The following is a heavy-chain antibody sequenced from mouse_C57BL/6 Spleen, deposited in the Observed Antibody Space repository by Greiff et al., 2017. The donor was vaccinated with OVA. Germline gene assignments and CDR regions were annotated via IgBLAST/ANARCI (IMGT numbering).Heavy chain of an antibody. Sequence: QVQLQQPGAELVRPGTSVKLSCKASGYTFTSYWMHWVKQRPGQGLEWIGVIDPSDSYTNYNQKFKGKATLPVDTSSSTAYMQLSSLTSEDSAVYYCANPWGSSYDWFAYWGQGTLVTVSA. CDR1: GYTFTSYW. J-gene: IGHJ3*01. D-gene: IGHD1-1*01. V-gene: IGHV1-59*01. CDR2: IDPSDSYT. CDR3: ANPWGSSYDWFAY.